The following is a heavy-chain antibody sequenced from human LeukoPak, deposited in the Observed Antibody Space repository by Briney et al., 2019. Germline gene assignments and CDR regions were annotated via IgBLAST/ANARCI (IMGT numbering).Heavy chain of an antibody. D-gene: IGHD3-16*01. CDR2: INGDGSRS. V-gene: IGHV3-74*01. Sequence: GGSLRLSCAASGFTFTTYWMHWVRQAPGKGLVWVSRINGDGSRSNYADSVKGRFTISRDNSRDTLYLQMNSLRAEDTAVYYCAKGYYDYVWGSYYFDYWGQGTLVTVSS. CDR3: AKGYYDYVWGSYYFDY. CDR1: GFTFTTYW. J-gene: IGHJ4*02.